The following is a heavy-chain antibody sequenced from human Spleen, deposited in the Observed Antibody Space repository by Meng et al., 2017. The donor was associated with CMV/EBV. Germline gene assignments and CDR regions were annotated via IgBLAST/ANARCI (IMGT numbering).Heavy chain of an antibody. J-gene: IGHJ4*02. CDR1: GFTLRGYT. V-gene: IGHV3-21*01. CDR3: ARDRESAIDS. Sequence: LSGAATGFTLRGYTMNWVRQSPGKGLEWVSSISSGNKYIYYAESLKGRFTISRDTAKNSLYLHMNSLRAEDTAVYYCARDRESAIDSWGPGTLVTVSS. CDR2: ISSGNKYI. D-gene: IGHD3-3*01.